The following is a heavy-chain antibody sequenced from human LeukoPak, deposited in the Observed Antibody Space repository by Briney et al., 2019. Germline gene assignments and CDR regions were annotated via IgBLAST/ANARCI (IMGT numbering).Heavy chain of an antibody. CDR2: IYPGDSDT. J-gene: IGHJ4*02. V-gene: IGHV5-51*01. Sequence: GSLKISCKGSGYSFTSYWIGWVRHMPGKGLEWMGIIYPGDSDTRYSPSFQGQVTISADKSISTAYLQWSSLKASDTAMYYCARANFSSGYYPHWGQGTLVTVSS. CDR1: GYSFTSYW. CDR3: ARANFSSGYYPH. D-gene: IGHD3-22*01.